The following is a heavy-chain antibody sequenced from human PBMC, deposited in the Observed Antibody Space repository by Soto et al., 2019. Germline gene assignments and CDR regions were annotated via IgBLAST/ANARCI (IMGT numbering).Heavy chain of an antibody. Sequence: EVQLVESGGGLVKPGGSLRLSCAASGFTFSSYSMNWVRQAPGKGLEWVSSISSSSSYIYYTDSVKGQFTISRDNAKNSLYLQMNSLRAEDTGVYYCARDHSVYDTTDAFDIWGQGTMVTGSS. CDR3: ARDHSVYDTTDAFDI. D-gene: IGHD3-9*01. CDR1: GFTFSSYS. V-gene: IGHV3-21*01. J-gene: IGHJ3*02. CDR2: ISSSSSYI.